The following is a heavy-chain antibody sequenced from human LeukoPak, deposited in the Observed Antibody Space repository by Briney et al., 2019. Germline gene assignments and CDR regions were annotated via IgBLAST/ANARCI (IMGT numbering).Heavy chain of an antibody. V-gene: IGHV4-4*02. CDR3: ARVNINNWHSCDY. CDR2: IYHSGSP. CDR1: GGSISSNNW. J-gene: IGHJ4*02. Sequence: ASETLSLTCAVSGGSISSNNWWGWVRQPPGKGLEWIGEIYHSGSPHYNPSLKSRVTISVDKSRNHFSLNLSSVTAADTAVYYCARVNINNWHSCDYWGQGTLVTVSS. D-gene: IGHD1-1*01.